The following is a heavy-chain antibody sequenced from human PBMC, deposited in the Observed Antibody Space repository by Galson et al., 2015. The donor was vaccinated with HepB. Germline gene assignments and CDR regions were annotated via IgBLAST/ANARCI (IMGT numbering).Heavy chain of an antibody. CDR3: ARGVAGDYYFDY. Sequence: QSGAEVKKPGESLRISCKASGGTFSSYTISWVRQAPGQGLEWMGRIIPILGIANYAQKFQGRVTITADKSTSTAYMELSSLRSEDTAVYYCARGVAGDYYFDYWGQGTLVTVSS. J-gene: IGHJ4*02. V-gene: IGHV1-69*04. CDR2: IIPILGIA. CDR1: GGTFSSYT. D-gene: IGHD2-21*02.